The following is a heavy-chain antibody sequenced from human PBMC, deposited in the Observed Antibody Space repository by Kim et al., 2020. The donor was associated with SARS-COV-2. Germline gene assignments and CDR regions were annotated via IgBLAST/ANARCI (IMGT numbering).Heavy chain of an antibody. J-gene: IGHJ4*02. V-gene: IGHV3-23*01. CDR2: GTT. Sequence: GTTYYAEAVKGRFTISRDNSKNTLYLQMNSRGAEDTAVYYCANNYGDYKYWGQGTLVTVSS. CDR3: ANNYGDYKY. D-gene: IGHD4-17*01.